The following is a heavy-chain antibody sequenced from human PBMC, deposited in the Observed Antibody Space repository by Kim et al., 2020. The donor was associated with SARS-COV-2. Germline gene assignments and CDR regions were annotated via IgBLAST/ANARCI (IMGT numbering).Heavy chain of an antibody. CDR1: GFTFSSYA. CDR2: ISYDGSNK. J-gene: IGHJ2*01. Sequence: GGSLRLSCAASGFTFSSYAMHWVRQAPGKGLEWVAVISYDGSNKYYADSVKGRFTISRDNSKNTLYLQMNSLRAEDTAVYYCARGYYGSGSYLYFDLWGR. D-gene: IGHD3-10*01. CDR3: ARGYYGSGSYLYFDL. V-gene: IGHV3-30-3*01.